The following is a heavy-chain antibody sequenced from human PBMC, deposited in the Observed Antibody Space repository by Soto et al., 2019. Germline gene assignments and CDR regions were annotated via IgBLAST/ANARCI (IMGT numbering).Heavy chain of an antibody. V-gene: IGHV3-23*01. J-gene: IGHJ6*02. Sequence: GGSLRLSCAASGFTFSSYAMSWVRQAPGKGLEWVSAISGSGGSTYYADPVKGRFTISRDNSKNTLYLQINSLRAEDTAVYYCAKYRNDGDYYYGMDVWGQGTTVTVSS. CDR2: ISGSGGST. D-gene: IGHD1-1*01. CDR1: GFTFSSYA. CDR3: AKYRNDGDYYYGMDV.